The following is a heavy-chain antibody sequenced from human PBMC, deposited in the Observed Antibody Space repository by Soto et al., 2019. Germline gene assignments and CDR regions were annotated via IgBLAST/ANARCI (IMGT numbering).Heavy chain of an antibody. CDR1: GFTVSSNY. J-gene: IGHJ3*02. CDR3: AKVPHDYYDSAGYLVYGSDI. Sequence: GGSLRLSCAASGFTVSSNYMTWVRQAPGKGLEWVSVISHDGSNKNYADSVQGRFTISRDNSKNTVYLQMNSLRAEETAVYYCAKVPHDYYDSAGYLVYGSDIWGQGTMFTVSS. CDR2: ISHDGSNK. D-gene: IGHD3-22*01. V-gene: IGHV3-30*18.